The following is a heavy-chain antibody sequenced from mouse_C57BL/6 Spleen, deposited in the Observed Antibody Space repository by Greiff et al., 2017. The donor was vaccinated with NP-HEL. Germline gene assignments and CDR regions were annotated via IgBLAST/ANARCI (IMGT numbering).Heavy chain of an antibody. CDR1: GYTFTDYY. V-gene: IGHV1-19*01. Sequence: EVQLQQSGPVLVKPGASVKMSCKASGYTFTDYYMNWVKQSHGKSLEWIGVINPYNGGTSYNQKFKGKATLTVDKSSSTAYMELNSLTSEDSAVYYCARDGKTAMDYWGQGTSVTVSS. J-gene: IGHJ4*01. CDR2: INPYNGGT. D-gene: IGHD2-1*01. CDR3: ARDGKTAMDY.